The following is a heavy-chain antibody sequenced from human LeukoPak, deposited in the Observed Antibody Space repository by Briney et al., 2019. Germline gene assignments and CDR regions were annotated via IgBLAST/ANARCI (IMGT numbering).Heavy chain of an antibody. V-gene: IGHV1-2*02. Sequence: GASVRVSCKASGYTFTGYYMHWVRQAPGQGLEWMGWINPNSGGTNYAQKFQGRVTMTRDTSISTAYMELSRLRSDDTAVYYCARASKRGGDCYSFDYWGQGTLVIVSS. CDR1: GYTFTGYY. CDR2: INPNSGGT. J-gene: IGHJ4*02. D-gene: IGHD2-21*02. CDR3: ARASKRGGDCYSFDY.